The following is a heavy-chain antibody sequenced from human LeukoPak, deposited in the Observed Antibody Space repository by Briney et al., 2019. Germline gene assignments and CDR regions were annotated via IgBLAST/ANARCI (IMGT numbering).Heavy chain of an antibody. V-gene: IGHV3-7*01. CDR2: IKQDGSEK. J-gene: IGHJ4*02. D-gene: IGHD3-10*01. CDR1: GFTFSSYW. Sequence: GGSLRLSCAASGFTFSSYWMSWVRQAPGKGLEWVANIKQDGSEKYYVDSVKGRFTISRDNAKNSLYLQMNSLGAEDTAVYYCATGRGVPGYQCFDHWGQGILVTVSS. CDR3: ATGRGVPGYQCFDH.